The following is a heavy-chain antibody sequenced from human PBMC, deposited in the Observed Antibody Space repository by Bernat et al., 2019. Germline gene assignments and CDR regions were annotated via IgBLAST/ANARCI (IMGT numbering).Heavy chain of an antibody. CDR2: INWNGGST. CDR1: GFTFDDYG. V-gene: IGHV3-20*04. D-gene: IGHD3-10*01. J-gene: IGHJ4*02. Sequence: EVQLVESGGGVVRPGGSLRLSCAASGFTFDDYGMSWVRQAPGKGLEWVSGINWNGGSTGYADSVKGRFTISRDNAMNSLYLQMNSLRAEDTALYYCARGAEYYGSGGHYYFDYWGQGTLVTVSS. CDR3: ARGAEYYGSGGHYYFDY.